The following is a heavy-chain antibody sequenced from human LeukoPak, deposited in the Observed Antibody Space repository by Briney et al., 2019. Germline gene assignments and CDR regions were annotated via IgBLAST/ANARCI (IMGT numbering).Heavy chain of an antibody. CDR2: ISAYNGNT. D-gene: IGHD3-22*01. J-gene: IGHJ4*02. Sequence: ASVKVSCTASGYTFTSYGISWVRQAPGQGLEWMGWISAYNGNTNYAQKLQGRVTMTTDTSTSTAYMELRSLRSDDTAVYYCARDRSRFYYDGXVPSENWGQGTLVTVSS. V-gene: IGHV1-18*01. CDR3: ARDRSRFYYDGXVPSEN. CDR1: GYTFTSYG.